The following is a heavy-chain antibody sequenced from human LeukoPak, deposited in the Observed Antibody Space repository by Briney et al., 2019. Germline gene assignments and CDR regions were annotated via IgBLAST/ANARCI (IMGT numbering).Heavy chain of an antibody. J-gene: IGHJ4*02. CDR1: GFTFSSYA. CDR2: ISGSGGST. D-gene: IGHD6-19*01. V-gene: IGHV3-23*01. Sequence: GGSLRLSCAASGFTFSSYAMSWVRQAPGRGLEWVSAISGSGGSTYYADSVKGRFTISRDNSKNTLYLQMNSLRAEDTAVYYCAKDSIPYSSGWYFDYWGQGTLVTVSS. CDR3: AKDSIPYSSGWYFDY.